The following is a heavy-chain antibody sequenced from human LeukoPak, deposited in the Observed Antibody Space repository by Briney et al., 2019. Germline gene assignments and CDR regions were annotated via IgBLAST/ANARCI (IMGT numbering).Heavy chain of an antibody. CDR1: GGSISSSSYY. CDR2: IYYSGST. V-gene: IGHV4-39*01. J-gene: IGHJ5*02. D-gene: IGHD3-3*01. Sequence: SETLSLTCTVSGGSISSSSYYWGWIRQPPGKGLEWIGSIYYSGSTYYNPSLKSRVTISVDTSKNQFSLKLSSVTAADTAVYYCARSGPDFWSGYYMTAAYWFDPWGQGTLVTVSS. CDR3: ARSGPDFWSGYYMTAAYWFDP.